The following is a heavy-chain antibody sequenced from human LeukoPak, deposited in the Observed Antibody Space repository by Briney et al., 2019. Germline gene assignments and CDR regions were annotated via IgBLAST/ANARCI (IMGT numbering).Heavy chain of an antibody. CDR1: GGSFSGYY. CDR2: INHSGST. CDR3: ARGRGRMDV. D-gene: IGHD3-10*01. V-gene: IGHV4-34*01. Sequence: SETLSLTCAVYGGSFSGYYWSWIRQPPGKGLEWIGEINHSGSTNHDPSLKSRVTISVDTSKNQFSLKLSSVTAADTAVYYCARGRGRMDVWGKGTTVTVSS. J-gene: IGHJ6*03.